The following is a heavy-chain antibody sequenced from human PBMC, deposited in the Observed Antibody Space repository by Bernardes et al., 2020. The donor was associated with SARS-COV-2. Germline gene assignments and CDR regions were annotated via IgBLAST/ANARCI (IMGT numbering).Heavy chain of an antibody. V-gene: IGHV4-38-2*02. D-gene: IGHD4-17*01. CDR2: IYHSGNT. Sequence: SETLSLTCVVSGYFMYSGFYWAWIRQPPGKGLEWIGSIYHSGNTYSNPSLKSRVTISVDTSKNQFSLKLRSVTAADTAVYFCAREGYGYGDPRYAFDIWGQGTRVSVSS. CDR3: AREGYGYGDPRYAFDI. J-gene: IGHJ3*02. CDR1: GYFMYSGFY.